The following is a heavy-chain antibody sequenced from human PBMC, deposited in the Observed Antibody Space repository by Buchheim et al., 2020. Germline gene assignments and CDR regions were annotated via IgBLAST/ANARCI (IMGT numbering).Heavy chain of an antibody. V-gene: IGHV3-23*01. J-gene: IGHJ4*02. D-gene: IGHD2-21*02. Sequence: EVQLLESGGGLVQPGGSLRLSCAASGFTFSSYAMSWVRQAPGKGLEWVSAISGSGGSTYYADSVKGRFTLSRDNYQPTLYLQMNSLRAEDTAVYYCAKDSGRGGDSAGVFDYWGQGTL. CDR1: GFTFSSYA. CDR2: ISGSGGST. CDR3: AKDSGRGGDSAGVFDY.